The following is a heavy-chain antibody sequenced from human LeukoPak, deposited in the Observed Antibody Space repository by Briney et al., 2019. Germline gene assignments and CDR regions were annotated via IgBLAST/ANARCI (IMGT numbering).Heavy chain of an antibody. CDR1: GFTFGNAW. CDR3: NGDYYATTDY. V-gene: IGHV3-15*07. D-gene: IGHD4-17*01. Sequence: GGSLRLSCVASGFTFGNAWMNWVRQAPGKGLEWVGRIKSEANGGTTDYAAPVKGRFTISRDDSKKTLYLQMNNLRTEDTAVYYCNGDYYATTDYWGQGTPVTVSS. J-gene: IGHJ4*02. CDR2: IKSEANGGTT.